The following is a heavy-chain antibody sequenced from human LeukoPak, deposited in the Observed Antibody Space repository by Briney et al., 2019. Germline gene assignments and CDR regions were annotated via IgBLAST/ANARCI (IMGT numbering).Heavy chain of an antibody. CDR3: ATYTVTDFFDY. J-gene: IGHJ4*02. V-gene: IGHV4-61*01. CDR1: GDSISSDSYD. CDR2: IYYSGST. D-gene: IGHD4-17*01. Sequence: PSETLSLTCTVSGDSISSDSYDWGWIRQPPGKGLEGIVYIYYSGSTNDNPSLKSRVTISVDTSKTQFSLKLSSVTAADTAVYYCATYTVTDFFDYWGQGPLVTVSS.